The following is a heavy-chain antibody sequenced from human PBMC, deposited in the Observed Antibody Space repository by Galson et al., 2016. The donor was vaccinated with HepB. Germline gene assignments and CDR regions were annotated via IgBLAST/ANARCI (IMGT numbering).Heavy chain of an antibody. Sequence: SETLSLTCAVSGGSLSGFYLTWIRQPPGKGLEWIGEIDYFGITNYNPSLKSRVTIFPDTSKRPFSLTLSSVTAADTAVYYCASLATYGVDVWSQGTTVIVSS. J-gene: IGHJ6*02. CDR1: GGSLSGFY. CDR2: IDYFGIT. V-gene: IGHV4-34*01. CDR3: ASLATYGVDV.